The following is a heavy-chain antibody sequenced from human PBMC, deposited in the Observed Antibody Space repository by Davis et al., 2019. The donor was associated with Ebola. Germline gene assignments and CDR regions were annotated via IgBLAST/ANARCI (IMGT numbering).Heavy chain of an antibody. CDR2: IYHSGST. D-gene: IGHD3-3*01. Sequence: SETLSLTCAVSGGSISSGGYSWSWIRQPPGKGLEWIGYIYHSGSTNYNPSLKSRVTISVDTSKNQFSLKLSSVTAADTAVYYCARVDYDFWSGYYTGNWFDPWGQGTLVTVSS. CDR3: ARVDYDFWSGYYTGNWFDP. CDR1: GGSISSGGYS. V-gene: IGHV4-30-2*01. J-gene: IGHJ5*02.